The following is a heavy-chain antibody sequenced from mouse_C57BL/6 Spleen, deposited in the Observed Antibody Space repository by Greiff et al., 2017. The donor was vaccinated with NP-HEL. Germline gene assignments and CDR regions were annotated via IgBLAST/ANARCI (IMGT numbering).Heavy chain of an antibody. CDR1: GYTFTSYW. CDR3: ARSEGYGYDVDY. J-gene: IGHJ2*01. Sequence: QVHVKQPGAELVMPGASVKLSCKASGYTFTSYWMHWVKQRPGQGLEWIGEIDPSDSYTNYNQKFKGKSTLTVDKSSSTAYMQLSSLTSEDSAVYYCARSEGYGYDVDYWGQGTTLTVSS. CDR2: IDPSDSYT. V-gene: IGHV1-69*01. D-gene: IGHD2-2*01.